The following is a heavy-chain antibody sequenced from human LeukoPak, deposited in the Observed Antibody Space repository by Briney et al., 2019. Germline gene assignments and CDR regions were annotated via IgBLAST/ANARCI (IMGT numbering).Heavy chain of an antibody. V-gene: IGHV3-74*01. D-gene: IGHD3-16*02. Sequence: GGSLRLSCAASGFTFSSYWMHWVRQVPGKGLVWVSRINSDGSSTTYADSVKGRFSISRDNAKNTLYLLMNSLRAEDTAVYYCARESGWAGLSTDYWGQGTLVTVSS. J-gene: IGHJ4*02. CDR2: INSDGSST. CDR1: GFTFSSYW. CDR3: ARESGWAGLSTDY.